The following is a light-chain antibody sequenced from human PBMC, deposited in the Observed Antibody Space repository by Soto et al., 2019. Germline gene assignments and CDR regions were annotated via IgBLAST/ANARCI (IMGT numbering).Light chain of an antibody. CDR3: QQYGSLTWT. CDR2: AAS. CDR1: QSVSSN. Sequence: LAMSTGTLSGSRGDRASRCCRASQSVSSNLAWYQLKPGQAPRPLISAASRRATGVPDRFSGSGSGTDITLTISRLEPEDFAVYYCQQYGSLTWTFGQGTKVDIK. J-gene: IGKJ1*01. V-gene: IGKV3-20*01.